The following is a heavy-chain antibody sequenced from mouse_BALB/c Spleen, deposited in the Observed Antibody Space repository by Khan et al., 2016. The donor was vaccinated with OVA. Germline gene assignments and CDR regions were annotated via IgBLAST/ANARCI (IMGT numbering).Heavy chain of an antibody. CDR3: ARREKYGYDPSWFAY. CDR1: GYTFTSYW. V-gene: IGHV1-61*01. D-gene: IGHD2-2*01. J-gene: IGHJ3*01. Sequence: QVQLQQPGAELVRPGASVKLSCKASGYTFTSYWMNWVKQRPGHGLEWIGRIDPSDSETHYNQIFKDKATLTVDTSSTTDYMQLSSLTSEDSAVYYCARREKYGYDPSWFAYWGQGTLVTVSA. CDR2: IDPSDSET.